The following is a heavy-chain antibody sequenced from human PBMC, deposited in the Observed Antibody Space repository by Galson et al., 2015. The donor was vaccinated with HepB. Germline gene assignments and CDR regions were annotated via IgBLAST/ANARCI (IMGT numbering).Heavy chain of an antibody. CDR1: GYTFTTYA. CDR3: ARDYYYDSSGYYYYYGMDV. Sequence: SVKVSCKASGYTFTTYAMHWVRQAPGQRLEWMGWINTGNGNTKYSQKFQGRVTISRDTSANTAYMELSSLRSEDTAVYYCARDYYYDSSGYYYYYGMDVWGQGTTVTVSS. D-gene: IGHD3-22*01. V-gene: IGHV1-3*04. CDR2: INTGNGNT. J-gene: IGHJ6*02.